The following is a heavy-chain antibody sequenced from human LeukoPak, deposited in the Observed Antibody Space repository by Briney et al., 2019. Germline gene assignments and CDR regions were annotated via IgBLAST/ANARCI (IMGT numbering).Heavy chain of an antibody. V-gene: IGHV1-24*01. CDR1: GYTLTELS. J-gene: IGHJ4*02. Sequence: ASVKVSCKVSGYTLTELSMHWVRQAPGKGLEWMGGFDPEDGETIYAQKFQGRVTMTEDTSTDTAYMEMSSLRSEDTAVYYCATVHYDYGGGSYRSRYYFDYWGQGTLVTVSS. CDR3: ATVHYDYGGGSYRSRYYFDY. D-gene: IGHD3-16*02. CDR2: FDPEDGET.